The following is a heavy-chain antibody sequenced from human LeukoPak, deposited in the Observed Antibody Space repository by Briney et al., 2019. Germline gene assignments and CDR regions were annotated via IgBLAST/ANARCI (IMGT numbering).Heavy chain of an antibody. J-gene: IGHJ3*02. Sequence: SETLSLTCVVYDESFSGYYWSWIRQPPGKGLEWIGEIKHTGSTNYNPSLKSRVTISIDTSTNLFSLKLTSVTAADTAVYYCAREYSTSSTAFDIWGQGTMVSVSS. CDR3: AREYSTSSTAFDI. CDR1: DESFSGYY. D-gene: IGHD6-6*01. V-gene: IGHV4-34*01. CDR2: IKHTGST.